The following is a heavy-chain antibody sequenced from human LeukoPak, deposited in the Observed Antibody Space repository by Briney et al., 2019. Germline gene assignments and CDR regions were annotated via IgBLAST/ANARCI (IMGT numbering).Heavy chain of an antibody. CDR2: IYTSGST. D-gene: IGHD6-19*01. CDR3: ARDGRAGSLFAY. Sequence: SETLSLTCTVSGGSISSYYWSWIRQPAGKGLEWIGRIYTSGSTNYNPSLKSRVTMSVDTSKNQFSLRLSSVTAADTAIYYCARDGRAGSLFAYWGQGTLVTVSS. CDR1: GGSISSYY. J-gene: IGHJ4*02. V-gene: IGHV4-4*07.